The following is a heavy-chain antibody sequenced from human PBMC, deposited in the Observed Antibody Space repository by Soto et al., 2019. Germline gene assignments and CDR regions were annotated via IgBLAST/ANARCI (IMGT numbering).Heavy chain of an antibody. D-gene: IGHD3-22*01. CDR3: ARDRFDYYDSSGYYYGLGWFDP. Sequence: SETLSLTCTVSGGSISSYYWSWIRQPPGKGLEWIGYIYYSGSTNYNPSLKSRVTISVDTSKNQFSLKLSSVTAADTAVYYCARDRFDYYDSSGYYYGLGWFDPRGQGTLVTVSS. J-gene: IGHJ5*02. V-gene: IGHV4-59*01. CDR2: IYYSGST. CDR1: GGSISSYY.